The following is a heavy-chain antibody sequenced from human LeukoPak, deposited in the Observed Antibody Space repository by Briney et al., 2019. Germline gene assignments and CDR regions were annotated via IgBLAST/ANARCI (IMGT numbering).Heavy chain of an antibody. Sequence: GGSLRLSCAASGFTFSSYAMHWVRQAPGKGLEWVAFIRYDGSNKYYADSVKGRFTISRDNAKNSLYLQMNSLRAEDTAVYYCARDGVKGTHYDILTGYYVDGMDVWGQGTTVTVSS. J-gene: IGHJ6*02. CDR2: IRYDGSNK. V-gene: IGHV3-30*02. CDR3: ARDGVKGTHYDILTGYYVDGMDV. D-gene: IGHD3-9*01. CDR1: GFTFSSYA.